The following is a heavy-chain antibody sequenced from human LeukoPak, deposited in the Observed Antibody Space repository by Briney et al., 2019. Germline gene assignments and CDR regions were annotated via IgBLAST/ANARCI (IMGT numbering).Heavy chain of an antibody. V-gene: IGHV1-2*06. CDR1: GYTFTGYY. J-gene: IGHJ6*02. CDR3: ARGLLRFFYGMDV. CDR2: INPNSGGT. D-gene: IGHD3-3*01. Sequence: ASVKVSCKASGYTFTGYYMHWVRQAPGQGLEWMGRINPNSGGTNYAQKFQGRVTMTRDTSISTAYMELGRLRSDDTAVYYCARGLLRFFYGMDVWGQGTTVTVSS.